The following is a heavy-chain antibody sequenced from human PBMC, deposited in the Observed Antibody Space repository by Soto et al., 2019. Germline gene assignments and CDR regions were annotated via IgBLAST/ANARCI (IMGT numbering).Heavy chain of an antibody. Sequence: PSETLSLTCTVSGGSISSGGYYWSWIRQHPGQGLEWIGYIYYSGSTYYNPSLKSRVTISVDTSKNQFSLKLSSVTAADTAVYYCARDHRYCSSTSCYTYYYYYGMDVWGQGTTVTVSS. V-gene: IGHV4-31*03. CDR2: IYYSGST. J-gene: IGHJ6*02. CDR1: GGSISSGGYY. D-gene: IGHD2-2*02. CDR3: ARDHRYCSSTSCYTYYYYYGMDV.